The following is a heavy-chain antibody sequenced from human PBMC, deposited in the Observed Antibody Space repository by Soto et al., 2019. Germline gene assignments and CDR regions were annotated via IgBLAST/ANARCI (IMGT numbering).Heavy chain of an antibody. J-gene: IGHJ5*02. CDR3: AKGPHYDFWGDYSKWFDA. D-gene: IGHD3-3*01. CDR1: GFTFRSSA. V-gene: IGHV3-23*01. CDR2: ISGSGENT. Sequence: GGSLRLSCAASGFTFRSSAMNWVRQAPGKGLEWVSSISGSGENTHYADSVQGRFTISRDNSKNMVFLQMDSLRGEDMAVYYCAKGPHYDFWGDYSKWFDAWGQGTLVTVSS.